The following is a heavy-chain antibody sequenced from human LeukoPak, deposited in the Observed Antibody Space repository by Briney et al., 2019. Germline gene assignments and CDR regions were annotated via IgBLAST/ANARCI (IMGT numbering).Heavy chain of an antibody. CDR3: TRQIRYFDWFQADY. J-gene: IGHJ4*02. CDR1: GFTFGDYS. V-gene: IGHV3-49*03. D-gene: IGHD3-9*01. Sequence: GGSLRLSCTTSGFTFGDYSMSWFRQAPGKGLEWVGFIRSKGYGGTAEYAASVKGIFTISRDDSNSIAYLQMDSLKTEDTAVYYCTRQIRYFDWFQADYWGQRTLVTVSS. CDR2: IRSKGYGGTA.